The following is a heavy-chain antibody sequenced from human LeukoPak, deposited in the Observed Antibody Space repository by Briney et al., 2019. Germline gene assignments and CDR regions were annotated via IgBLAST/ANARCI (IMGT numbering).Heavy chain of an antibody. V-gene: IGHV4-34*01. Sequence: SETLSLTCAVYGGSFSGYYWSWIRQPPGKGLEWIWEINRSGSTNYNASLKRRSTISVDTSKNQFSLKLSSLTAADKAVYYCAGGLTYYGILSSLDYWGQGTLVTVSS. CDR1: GGSFSGYY. D-gene: IGHD3-9*01. CDR3: AGGLTYYGILSSLDY. CDR2: INRSGST. J-gene: IGHJ4*02.